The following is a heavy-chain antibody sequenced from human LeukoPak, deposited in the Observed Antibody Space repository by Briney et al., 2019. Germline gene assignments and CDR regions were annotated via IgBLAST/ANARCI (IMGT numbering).Heavy chain of an antibody. V-gene: IGHV1-18*01. D-gene: IGHD6-13*01. J-gene: IGHJ4*02. CDR3: ASPDPDIAAAGSFDY. CDR1: GYTFTSYG. CDR2: ISAYNGNT. Sequence: ASVKVSCKASGYTFTSYGISWVRQAPGQGLEWMGWISAYNGNTNYAQKLQGRVTMTTDTSTSTAYMELRSLRSEDTAVYYCASPDPDIAAAGSFDYWGQGTLVTVSS.